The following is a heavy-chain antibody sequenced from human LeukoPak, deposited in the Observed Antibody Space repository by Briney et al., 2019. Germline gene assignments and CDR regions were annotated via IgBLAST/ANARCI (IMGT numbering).Heavy chain of an antibody. Sequence: GGSLRLSCAASGFTFSSYSMNWVRQAPGKGLEWVSYISSSSSTIYYADSVKGRFTISRDNAKNSLYLQMNSLRAEDTAVYYCARLSSSTSKQSYFDYWGQGTLVTVSS. D-gene: IGHD2-2*01. CDR3: ARLSSSTSKQSYFDY. CDR2: ISSSSSTI. V-gene: IGHV3-48*01. CDR1: GFTFSSYS. J-gene: IGHJ4*02.